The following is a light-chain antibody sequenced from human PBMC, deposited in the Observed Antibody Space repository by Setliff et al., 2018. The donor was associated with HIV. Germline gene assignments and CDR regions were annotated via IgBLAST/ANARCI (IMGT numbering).Light chain of an antibody. CDR2: EVT. V-gene: IGLV2-23*02. CDR1: SSDVGSYKL. J-gene: IGLJ1*01. CDR3: CSYAGSGTLYV. Sequence: QSALTQPASVSGSPGQSITISCTGTSSDVGSYKLVSWYQRHPGKAPKVMIYEVTKRPSGVSNRFSGSKSANTASLTISGLQAEDEADYYCCSYAGSGTLYVFGTGTKVTVL.